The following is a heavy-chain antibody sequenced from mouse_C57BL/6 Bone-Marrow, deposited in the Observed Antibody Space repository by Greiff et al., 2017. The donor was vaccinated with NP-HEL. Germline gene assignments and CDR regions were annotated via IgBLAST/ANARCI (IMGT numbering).Heavy chain of an antibody. Sequence: VQLQQSGPELVKPGASVKISCKASGYTFTDYYMNWVKQSHGKSLEWIGDINPNNGGTSYNQKFKGKATLTVDKSSSTAYMELRSLTSEDSAVYYCARRRIITTVVDYYFDYWGQGTTLTVSS. CDR1: GYTFTDYY. CDR2: INPNNGGT. D-gene: IGHD1-1*01. V-gene: IGHV1-26*01. CDR3: ARRRIITTVVDYYFDY. J-gene: IGHJ2*01.